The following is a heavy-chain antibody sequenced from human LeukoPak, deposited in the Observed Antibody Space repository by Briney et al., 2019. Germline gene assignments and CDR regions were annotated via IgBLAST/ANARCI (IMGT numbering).Heavy chain of an antibody. J-gene: IGHJ3*02. CDR3: ARDVYYYDSSHSRAFDI. D-gene: IGHD3-22*01. Sequence: PSETLSLTCSVSGGSISSYYWTWVRQPPGKGLEWIGYIYYSGSTNYNPSLKSRVTISVDKSKNQFSLKLSSVTAADTAVYYCARDVYYYDSSHSRAFDIWGQGTMVTVSS. CDR2: IYYSGST. V-gene: IGHV4-59*01. CDR1: GGSISSYY.